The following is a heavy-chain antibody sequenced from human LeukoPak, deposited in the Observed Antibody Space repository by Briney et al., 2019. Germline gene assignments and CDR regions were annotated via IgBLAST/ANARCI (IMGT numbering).Heavy chain of an antibody. V-gene: IGHV3-49*04. CDR3: TRHNPYYFDY. J-gene: IGHJ4*02. Sequence: GRSLRLSCTASGFTFGDYAMSWVRQAPGKGLEWVGFIRSKAYGGTTEYAASVKGRFTISRDDSKSIAYLQMNSLKTEDTAVYYRTRHNPYYFDYWGQGTLVTVSS. CDR2: IRSKAYGGTT. CDR1: GFTFGDYA. D-gene: IGHD1-1*01.